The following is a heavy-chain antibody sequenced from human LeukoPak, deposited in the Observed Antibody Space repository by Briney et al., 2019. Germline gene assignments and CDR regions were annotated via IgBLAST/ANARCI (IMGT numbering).Heavy chain of an antibody. Sequence: SQTLSLTCTVSGGSISNYYWTWIRQPPGKGPEWLGYIYYSGSTNYNPSLKSRVTISVDTSKNQFSLNLSSLTAADTAVYYCARGGGFDMGGYYFDFWGQGTLVTVSS. CDR3: ARGGGFDMGGYYFDF. V-gene: IGHV4-59*01. J-gene: IGHJ4*02. CDR1: GGSISNYY. D-gene: IGHD5-12*01. CDR2: IYYSGST.